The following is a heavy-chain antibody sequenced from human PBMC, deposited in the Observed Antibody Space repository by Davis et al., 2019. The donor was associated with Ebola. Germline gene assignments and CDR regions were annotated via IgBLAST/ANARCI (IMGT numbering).Heavy chain of an antibody. J-gene: IGHJ4*02. V-gene: IGHV1-69*05. D-gene: IGHD3-16*01. CDR1: GGTFSSYA. CDR2: IIPIFGTA. Sequence: SVKVSCKASGGTFSSYAISWVRQAPGQGLEWMGGIIPIFGTANYAQKFQGRVTMTTDTSTSTAYMELRSLRSDDTAVYYCARDHGIYTGHWGQGTLVTVSS. CDR3: ARDHGIYTGH.